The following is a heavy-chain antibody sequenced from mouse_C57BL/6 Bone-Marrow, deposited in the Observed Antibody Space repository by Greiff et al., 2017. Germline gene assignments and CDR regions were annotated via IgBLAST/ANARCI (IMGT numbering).Heavy chain of an antibody. D-gene: IGHD2-1*01. CDR1: GYTFTSYW. CDR2: IDPSDSET. Sequence: QVQLKQPGAELVRPGSSVKLSCKASGYTFTSYWMHWVKQRPIQGLEWIGNIDPSDSETHYNQKFKDKATLTVDKSSSTAYMQLSSLTSEDSAVYYCARKVYGNYGFYAMDYWGQGTSVTVSS. CDR3: ARKVYGNYGFYAMDY. J-gene: IGHJ4*01. V-gene: IGHV1-52*01.